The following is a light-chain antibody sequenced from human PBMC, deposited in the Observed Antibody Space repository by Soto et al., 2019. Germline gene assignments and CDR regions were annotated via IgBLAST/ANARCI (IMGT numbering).Light chain of an antibody. Sequence: QSVLTQPASVSWSPGQSITISCTGTSSDVGGYNFVSWYQHHPVKAPKLMIYDVTNRPSGVSNRFSGSKSGNTASLTISGLQAEDEADYYCSSYTSGNTLVFGTGTKVTVL. V-gene: IGLV2-14*03. CDR3: SSYTSGNTLV. J-gene: IGLJ1*01. CDR1: SSDVGGYNF. CDR2: DVT.